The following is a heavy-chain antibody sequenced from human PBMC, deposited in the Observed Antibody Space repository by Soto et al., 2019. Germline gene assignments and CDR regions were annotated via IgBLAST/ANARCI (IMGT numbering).Heavy chain of an antibody. CDR1: AFTFSSYA. CDR2: ISGTGGNT. CDR3: AKDLWGIPGGGAFDI. V-gene: IGHV3-23*01. Sequence: EVQLLESGGGLEQPGGSLRLSCAASAFTFSSYAMRWVRQAPGKGLEWVSAISGTGGNTYYADSVKGRFTISRDNSRNTLHLQLNRLRAEDTAVYYCAKDLWGIPGGGAFDIWGQGTMVTVSS. D-gene: IGHD3-16*01. J-gene: IGHJ3*02.